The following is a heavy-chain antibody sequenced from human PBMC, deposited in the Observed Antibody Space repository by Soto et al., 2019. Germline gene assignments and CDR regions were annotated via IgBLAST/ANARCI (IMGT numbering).Heavy chain of an antibody. CDR2: ISWSSVTF. Sequence: GGSLRLSCAASGFTFDNYAMHWVRQAPGKGLEWVSGISWSSVTFGYADSVKGRFTISRDNAKNSLYLQMNSLRAEDTAFYYCAKDHDEDFGYDLDYFDYWGKGTLVTVSS. CDR3: AKDHDEDFGYDLDYFDY. D-gene: IGHD5-12*01. J-gene: IGHJ4*02. V-gene: IGHV3-9*01. CDR1: GFTFDNYA.